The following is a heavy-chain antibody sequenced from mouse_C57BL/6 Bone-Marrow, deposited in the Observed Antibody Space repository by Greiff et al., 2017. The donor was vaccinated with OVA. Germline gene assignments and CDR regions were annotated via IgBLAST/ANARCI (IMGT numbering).Heavy chain of an antibody. Sequence: EVQLVESGEGLVKPGGSLKLSCAASGFTFSSYAMSWVRQTPEKRLEWVAYISRGGDYIYYADTVKGRFTITRDNASNTLYLQMSSLKSEDTAMYYCTRDGYYAMGYWGQGTSVTVSS. V-gene: IGHV5-9-1*02. J-gene: IGHJ4*01. D-gene: IGHD2-3*01. CDR1: GFTFSSYA. CDR2: ISRGGDYI. CDR3: TRDGYYAMGY.